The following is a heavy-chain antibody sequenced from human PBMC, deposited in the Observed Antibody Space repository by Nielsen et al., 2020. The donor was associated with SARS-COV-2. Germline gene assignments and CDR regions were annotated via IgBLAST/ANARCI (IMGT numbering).Heavy chain of an antibody. J-gene: IGHJ4*02. CDR2: IYPRDSDT. CDR1: GYTFTSYW. D-gene: IGHD4-23*01. CDR3: ARNTYGGSTDY. Sequence: GESLKISCQGSGYTFTSYWIGWARQMPGKGLEWMGVIYPRDSDTRYNPSFQGQVTISADKSISTVYLQWSGLKASDSAMYYCARNTYGGSTDYWGQGTLVTGSS. V-gene: IGHV5-51*01.